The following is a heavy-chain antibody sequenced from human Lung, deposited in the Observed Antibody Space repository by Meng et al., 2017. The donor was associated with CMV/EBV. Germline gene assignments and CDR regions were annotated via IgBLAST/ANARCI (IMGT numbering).Heavy chain of an antibody. V-gene: IGHV3-21*01. CDR2: MSSSSRYI. Sequence: SCAASGFTFSSYSMNGVGQAPGNGLEWVSSMSSSSRYIYYADSVKGRFTISRDKAKNSLYLQMNSLRAEDTAVYYCARAPYCSSTSCYKRGGYYFYYXGQGTLVTVSS. CDR3: ARAPYCSSTSCYKRGGYYFYY. D-gene: IGHD2-2*02. J-gene: IGHJ4*01. CDR1: GFTFSSYS.